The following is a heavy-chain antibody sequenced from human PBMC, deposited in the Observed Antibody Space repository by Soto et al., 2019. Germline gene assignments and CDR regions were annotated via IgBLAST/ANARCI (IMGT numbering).Heavy chain of an antibody. CDR3: ARLLDDYGDYEGVGDAFDI. V-gene: IGHV1-46*03. CDR1: GYTFTSYY. Sequence: ASVKVSCKASGYTFTSYYMHWVRQAPGQGLEWMGIINPSGGSTSYAQKFQGRVTMTRDTSTSTVYMELSSLRSEDTAVYYCARLLDDYGDYEGVGDAFDIWGQGTMVTVSS. J-gene: IGHJ3*02. D-gene: IGHD4-17*01. CDR2: INPSGGST.